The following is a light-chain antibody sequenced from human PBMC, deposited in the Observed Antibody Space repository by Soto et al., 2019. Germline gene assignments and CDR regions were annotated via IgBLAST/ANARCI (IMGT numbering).Light chain of an antibody. Sequence: SVLTQPASVSGSPGQSITISCTGTSGDIGSYNRVSWYQQDPGKAPKLIIYEVTDRPSGVSNRFSGSKSGNTASLTISGLQAEDEAEYYCSSYANINTRACVFGTGTKV. CDR1: SGDIGSYNR. V-gene: IGLV2-14*01. J-gene: IGLJ1*01. CDR2: EVT. CDR3: SSYANINTRACV.